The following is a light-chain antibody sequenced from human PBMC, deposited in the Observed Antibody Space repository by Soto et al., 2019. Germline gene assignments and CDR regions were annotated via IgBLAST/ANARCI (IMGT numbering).Light chain of an antibody. CDR2: GAS. Sequence: EIVLTQSPGTLSLSPGEXATLSCRASQSVRSNLAWYQQKPGQAPRLIIYGASTRATGIPARFSGSGSGTEFTLTISSLQSEDFAVYYCQQYNNWPPITLGQGTRLEIK. J-gene: IGKJ5*01. V-gene: IGKV3-15*01. CDR1: QSVRSN. CDR3: QQYNNWPPIT.